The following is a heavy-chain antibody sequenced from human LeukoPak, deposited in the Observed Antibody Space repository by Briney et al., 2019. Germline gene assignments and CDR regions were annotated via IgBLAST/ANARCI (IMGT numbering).Heavy chain of an antibody. CDR2: INHSGST. J-gene: IGHJ3*02. Sequence: PSETLSLTCAVYGGSFSGYYWSWVRQPPGKGLEWIGEINHSGSTNYNPSLKSRVTISVDTSKNQFSLKLSSVTAADTAVYYCARDSGSFDALDIWGRGTMVTVSS. V-gene: IGHV4-34*01. D-gene: IGHD1-26*01. CDR3: ARDSGSFDALDI. CDR1: GGSFSGYY.